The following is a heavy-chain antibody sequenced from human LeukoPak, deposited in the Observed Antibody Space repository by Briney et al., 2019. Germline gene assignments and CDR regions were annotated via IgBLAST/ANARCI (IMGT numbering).Heavy chain of an antibody. CDR1: GFIFSNYE. D-gene: IGHD5-12*01. V-gene: IGHV3-48*03. Sequence: GGSLRLSCEGSGFIFSNYEMNWVRQAPGKGLEWISYINPSGSSVYYADSVKGRFTISRDNAQNSLYLQMNSLRAEDTAVYYCARGGMVAMFDYWGQGTLVTVSS. CDR3: ARGGMVAMFDY. CDR2: INPSGSSV. J-gene: IGHJ4*02.